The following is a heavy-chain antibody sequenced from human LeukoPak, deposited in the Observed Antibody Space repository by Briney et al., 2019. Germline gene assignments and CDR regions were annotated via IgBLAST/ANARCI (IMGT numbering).Heavy chain of an antibody. CDR3: ASPVSGSSGWYYNY. Sequence: SETLSLTCAVYGGSFSGYYWSWIRQPPGKGLEWIGEINHSGSTNYNPSLKSRVTISVDTSKNQFSLKLSSVTAADTAVYYCASPVSGSSGWYYNYWGQGTLVTVSS. CDR2: INHSGST. D-gene: IGHD6-19*01. CDR1: GGSFSGYY. J-gene: IGHJ4*02. V-gene: IGHV4-34*01.